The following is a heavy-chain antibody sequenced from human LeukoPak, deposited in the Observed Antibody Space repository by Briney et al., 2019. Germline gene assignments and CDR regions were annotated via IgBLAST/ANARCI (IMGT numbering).Heavy chain of an antibody. Sequence: GGSLRLSCAASGFTFGSSAMSWVRQAPGKGLEWVAGLGRSGEYKYYADSVKGRFTISRDNSKDTVSLQMNSLRAEDSAIYFCVKDRPCETCMPMDAWGQGTTVTVSS. CDR2: LGRSGEYK. CDR1: GFTFGSSA. J-gene: IGHJ6*02. V-gene: IGHV3-23*01. CDR3: VKDRPCETCMPMDA. D-gene: IGHD2-2*01.